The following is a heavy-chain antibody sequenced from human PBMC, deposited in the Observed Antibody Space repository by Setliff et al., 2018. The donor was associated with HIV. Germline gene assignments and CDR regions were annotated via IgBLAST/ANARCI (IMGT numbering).Heavy chain of an antibody. CDR1: GGSISSGGYY. CDR2: IYYSGTT. J-gene: IGHJ6*03. CDR3: ARGPPAEDYYYYMDV. V-gene: IGHV4-31*11. Sequence: SETLSLTCAVSGGSISSGGYYWNWIRQHPGKGLEWIGYIYYSGTTYYNPSLKSRVTISVDTSKRQFSLNLTSVTAADTAVYYCARGPPAEDYYYYMDVWDKGTTVTVS.